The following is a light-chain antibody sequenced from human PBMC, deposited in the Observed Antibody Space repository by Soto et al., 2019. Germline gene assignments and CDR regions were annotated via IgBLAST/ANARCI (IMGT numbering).Light chain of an antibody. Sequence: DIQVTQSPSALSASVGDRVTITCRASQSVDNWLAWYQRRPGKAPKLLIYMASTLEVGVPSRFSGSASGTEITLTISSLQPDDSATYYCQQYKTYSPTFGQGTKVDIK. V-gene: IGKV1-5*03. CDR3: QQYKTYSPT. CDR2: MAS. J-gene: IGKJ1*01. CDR1: QSVDNW.